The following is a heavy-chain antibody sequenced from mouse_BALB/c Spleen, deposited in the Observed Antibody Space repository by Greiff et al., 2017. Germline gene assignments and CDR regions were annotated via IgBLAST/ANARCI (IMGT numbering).Heavy chain of an antibody. CDR2: ISYSGST. CDR3: ARGDFTYYSYVNYFDY. J-gene: IGHJ2*01. Sequence: EVKLLESGPGLVKPSQSLSLTCTVTGYSITSDYAWNWIRQFPGNKLEWMGYISYSGSTSYNPSLKSRISITRDTSKNQFFLQLNSVTTEDTATYYCARGDFTYYSYVNYFDYWGQGTTLTVSS. CDR1: GYSITSDYA. D-gene: IGHD1-2*01. V-gene: IGHV3-2*02.